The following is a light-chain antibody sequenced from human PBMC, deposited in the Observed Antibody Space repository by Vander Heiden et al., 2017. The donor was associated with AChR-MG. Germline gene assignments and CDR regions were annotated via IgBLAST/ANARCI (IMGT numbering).Light chain of an antibody. Sequence: AIRMTQSPSSFSASTGDRVTITCRASQGISSYLAWYQQKPGKAPELLIHAASTLQSGVPSRFSGSGSGTDFTLTISCLQSEDFATYYCQQYESYPPWTFGQGTKVEIK. CDR3: QQYESYPPWT. CDR1: QGISSY. V-gene: IGKV1-8*01. J-gene: IGKJ1*01. CDR2: AAS.